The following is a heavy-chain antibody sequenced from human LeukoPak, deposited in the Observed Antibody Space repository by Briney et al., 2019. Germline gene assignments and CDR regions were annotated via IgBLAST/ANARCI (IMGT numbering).Heavy chain of an antibody. CDR1: GFTFSTST. J-gene: IGHJ4*02. Sequence: GGSLRLSCVVSGFTFSTSTMSWVRQAPGKGLEWVSGISESGGSTYYADSVKGRFTSSRDNSKNTLYLQMNNLRAEDTAAYYCAKGSFWGQGTLVTVSS. CDR2: ISESGGST. CDR3: AKGSF. D-gene: IGHD3-10*01. V-gene: IGHV3-23*01.